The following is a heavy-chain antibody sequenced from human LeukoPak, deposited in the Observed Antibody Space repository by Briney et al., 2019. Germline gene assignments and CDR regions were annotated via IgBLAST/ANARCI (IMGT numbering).Heavy chain of an antibody. J-gene: IGHJ6*03. V-gene: IGHV3-30*02. CDR2: IWYGGSNK. D-gene: IGHD3-10*01. CDR1: GFTFSSYG. CDR3: AKDSNFRGYYYYYYMDV. Sequence: GGSLRLSCAASGFTFSSYGMHWVRQAPGKGLEWVAVIWYGGSNKYYADSVKGRFTISRDNSKNTLYLQMNSLRAEDTAVYYCAKDSNFRGYYYYYYMDVWGKGTTVTVSS.